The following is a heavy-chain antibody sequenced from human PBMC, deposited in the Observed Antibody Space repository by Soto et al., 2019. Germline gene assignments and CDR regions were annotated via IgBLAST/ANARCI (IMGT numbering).Heavy chain of an antibody. CDR1: GFTFSSYS. CDR2: ISSSSSTI. Sequence: GGSLRLSCAASGFTFSSYSMNWVRQAPGKGLEWVSYISSSSSTIYYADSVKGRFTISRDNAKNSLYLQMNSLRDEDTAVYYGARFITGTSRPIYGMDVWGQGTTVTVSS. D-gene: IGHD1-7*01. V-gene: IGHV3-48*02. J-gene: IGHJ6*02. CDR3: ARFITGTSRPIYGMDV.